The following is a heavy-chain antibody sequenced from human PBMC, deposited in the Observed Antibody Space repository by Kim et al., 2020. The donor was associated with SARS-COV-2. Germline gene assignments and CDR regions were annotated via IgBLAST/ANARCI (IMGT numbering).Heavy chain of an antibody. CDR3: ATQDTPLRYFDWLLYRDAFDI. Sequence: GGSLRLSCAASGFTFSSYGMHWVRQAPGKGLEWVAVISYDGSNKYYADSVKGRFTISRDNSKNTLYLLMNSLRAEDTAVYYCATQDTPLRYFDWLLYRDAFDIWGQGTMVTVSS. CDR2: ISYDGSNK. V-gene: IGHV3-30*03. D-gene: IGHD3-9*01. CDR1: GFTFSSYG. J-gene: IGHJ3*02.